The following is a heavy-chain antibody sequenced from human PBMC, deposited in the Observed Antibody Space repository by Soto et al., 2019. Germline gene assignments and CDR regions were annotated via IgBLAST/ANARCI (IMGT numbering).Heavy chain of an antibody. CDR3: ARDPGIVVVPAAILDYYYMDV. CDR1: GDSVSSNSAA. CDR2: TYYRSKWYN. Sequence: SQTLSLTCAISGDSVSSNSAAWNWIRQSPSRGLEWLGRTYYRSKWYNDYAVSVKSRITINPDTSKNQFSLQLNSVTPEDTAVYYCARDPGIVVVPAAILDYYYMDVWGKGTTVTVSS. D-gene: IGHD2-2*02. J-gene: IGHJ6*03. V-gene: IGHV6-1*01.